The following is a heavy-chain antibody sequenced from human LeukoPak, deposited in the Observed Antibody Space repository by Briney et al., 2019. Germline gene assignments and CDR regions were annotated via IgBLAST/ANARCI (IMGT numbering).Heavy chain of an antibody. J-gene: IGHJ5*02. CDR2: ISGSGGST. CDR1: GFTFSSYA. Sequence: GGSLRLSCAASGFTFSSYAMSWVRQAPGKGLEWVSAISGSGGSTYYADSVKGRFTISRDNSKNTQYLQMNSLRAEDTAVYYCAKDPTNYYDSSGYGRYNWFDPWGQGTLVTVSS. V-gene: IGHV3-23*01. D-gene: IGHD3-22*01. CDR3: AKDPTNYYDSSGYGRYNWFDP.